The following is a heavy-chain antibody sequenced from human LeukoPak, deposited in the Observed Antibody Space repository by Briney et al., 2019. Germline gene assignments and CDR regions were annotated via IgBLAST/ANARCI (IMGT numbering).Heavy chain of an antibody. V-gene: IGHV4-39*07. Sequence: PSETLSLTCTVSGGSISSSSYYWGWVRQPPGKGLAWIGSIHYSGTTSYNPSLKSRVTMSVDTSKNQFSLKLSSVTAADTAVYYCAREKTGNFDYWGLGTLVTVSS. J-gene: IGHJ4*02. CDR2: IHYSGTT. D-gene: IGHD1-1*01. CDR3: AREKTGNFDY. CDR1: GGSISSSSYY.